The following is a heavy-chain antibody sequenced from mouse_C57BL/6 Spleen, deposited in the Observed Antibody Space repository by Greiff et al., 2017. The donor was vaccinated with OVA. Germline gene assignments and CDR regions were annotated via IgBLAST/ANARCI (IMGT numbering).Heavy chain of an antibody. CDR2: IYPGGGYT. Sequence: VQLVESGAELVRPGTSVKMSCKASGYTFTNYWIGWAKQRPGHGLEWIGDIYPGGGYTNYNEKFKGKATLTADKSSSTAYMQFSSLTSEDSAIYYCARSGYYYAMDYWGQGTSVTVSS. V-gene: IGHV1-63*01. J-gene: IGHJ4*01. CDR1: GYTFTNYW. D-gene: IGHD2-2*01. CDR3: ARSGYYYAMDY.